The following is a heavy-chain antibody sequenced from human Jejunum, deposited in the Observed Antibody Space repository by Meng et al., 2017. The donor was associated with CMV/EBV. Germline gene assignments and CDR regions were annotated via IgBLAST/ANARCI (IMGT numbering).Heavy chain of an antibody. CDR3: ARDVSGSYDY. CDR1: GFAVRKWS. Sequence: SCAALGFAVRKWSMHWVRPGPGEGAVWVSSINRNGSSTSDADFVRGRFTISRDNAKNTLYLQMNSLRAEDTAVYYCARDVSGSYDYWGQGTLVTVSS. V-gene: IGHV3-74*01. D-gene: IGHD1-26*01. CDR2: INRNGSST. J-gene: IGHJ4*02.